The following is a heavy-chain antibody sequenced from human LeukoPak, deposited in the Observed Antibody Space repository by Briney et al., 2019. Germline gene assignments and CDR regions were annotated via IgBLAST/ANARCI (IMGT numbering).Heavy chain of an antibody. V-gene: IGHV3-21*01. CDR2: ISSSSSYI. CDR1: GFTFSSYS. J-gene: IGHJ4*02. D-gene: IGHD6-13*01. CDR3: ARDRRSSWYEAAY. Sequence: GGSLRLSCAASGFTFSSYSMNWVRQAPGKGLEWVSSISSSSSYIYYADSVKGRFIISRDNAKNSLYLQMNSLRAEDTAVYYCARDRRSSWYEAAYWGQGTLVTVSS.